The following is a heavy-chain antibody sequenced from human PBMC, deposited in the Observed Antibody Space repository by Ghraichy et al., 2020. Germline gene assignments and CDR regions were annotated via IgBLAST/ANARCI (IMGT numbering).Heavy chain of an antibody. CDR2: ISGSSSTI. CDR3: ARESNWGSAY. V-gene: IGHV3-48*02. CDR1: GFSLSDFG. D-gene: IGHD7-27*01. Sequence: LSLTCAASGFSLSDFGMNWVRQTPWKGLEWLSYISGSSSTIYYADSVKGRFTISRDNAKNSLYLQMNSLRDEDTAVYYCARESNWGSAYWGQGTLVTVSS. J-gene: IGHJ4*02.